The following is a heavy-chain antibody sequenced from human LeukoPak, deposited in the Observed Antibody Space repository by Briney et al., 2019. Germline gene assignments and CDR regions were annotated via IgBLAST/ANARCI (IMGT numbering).Heavy chain of an antibody. J-gene: IGHJ1*01. CDR2: IIPIFGTA. V-gene: IGHV1-69*13. CDR1: GFTFKRYG. CDR3: ARDSELPSITMIVGYFQH. D-gene: IGHD3-22*01. Sequence: SVKVSCKASGFTFKRYGITWVRQAPGQGLEWMGGIIPIFGTANYAQKFQGRVTITADESTSTAYMELSSLRSEDTAVYYCARDSELPSITMIVGYFQHWGQGTLVTVSS.